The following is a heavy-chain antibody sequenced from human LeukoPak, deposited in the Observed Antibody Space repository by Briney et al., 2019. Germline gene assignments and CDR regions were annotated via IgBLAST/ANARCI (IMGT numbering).Heavy chain of an antibody. D-gene: IGHD6-19*01. J-gene: IGHJ4*02. Sequence: GASLQISCKGSGYRFANYWIAWVRPVPGKGLEWMGIIYPGDSDMRYSPSFQGQVTISADKSINTAYLQWSSLKASDTAMYYCATLAVAGIYFDYWGQGTLVTVSS. CDR3: ATLAVAGIYFDY. V-gene: IGHV5-51*01. CDR1: GYRFANYW. CDR2: IYPGDSDM.